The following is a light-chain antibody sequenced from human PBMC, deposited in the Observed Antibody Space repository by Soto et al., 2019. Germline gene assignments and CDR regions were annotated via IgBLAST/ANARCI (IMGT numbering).Light chain of an antibody. CDR1: QSHLHSHGYNY. CDR2: FGS. Sequence: DIVMTQIPVSLPVTPGGPASISCKSSQSHLHSHGYNYMDWYLQKPGQSPQLXIYFGSYRASGVPDRFSGSGSGTNFTLRISRVQTDDFAIYYCMQALQVPITFGQGTRLEIK. J-gene: IGKJ5*01. CDR3: MQALQVPIT. V-gene: IGKV2-28*01.